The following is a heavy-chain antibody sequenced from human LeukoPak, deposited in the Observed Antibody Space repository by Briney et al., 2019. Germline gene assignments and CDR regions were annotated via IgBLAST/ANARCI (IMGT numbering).Heavy chain of an antibody. J-gene: IGHJ5*02. V-gene: IGHV4-4*02. CDR2: IYHSGST. CDR1: GGSISSSNW. CDR3: SRSLRYNWNEGWFDP. D-gene: IGHD1-20*01. Sequence: SETLSLTCAVSGGSISSSNWRSWVRQPPGKGTDWIGAIYHSGSTNYKPSLKSRVTISVDKSKTQSSLKVTSVTAADTAVYSCSRSLRYNWNEGWFDPWGQGTLVTVSS.